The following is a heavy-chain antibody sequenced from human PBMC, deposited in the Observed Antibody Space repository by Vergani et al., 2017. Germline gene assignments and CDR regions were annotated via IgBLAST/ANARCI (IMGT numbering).Heavy chain of an antibody. V-gene: IGHV4-39*01. CDR3: ARGYSKYCSSTSCRYYYYYYGMDV. CDR2: IYYSGST. D-gene: IGHD2-2*01. J-gene: IGHJ6*02. Sequence: QLQLQESGPGLVKPSETLSLTCTVSGGSISSSSYYWGWIRQPPGKGLEWIGSIYYSGSTYYNPSLKSRVTISVDTSKNQFSLKLSSVTAADTAVYYCARGYSKYCSSTSCRYYYYYYGMDVWGQGTTVTVSS. CDR1: GGSISSSSYY.